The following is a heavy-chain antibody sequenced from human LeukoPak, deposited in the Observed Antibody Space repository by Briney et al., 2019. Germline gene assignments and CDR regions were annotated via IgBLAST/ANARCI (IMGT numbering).Heavy chain of an antibody. CDR3: ATFRRDGYNGFDY. Sequence: ASVKVSCTASGGTFSSYAISWVRQAPGQGLEWMGGIIPIFGTANYAQKFQGRVTITADESTSTAYMELSSLRSEDTAVYYCATFRRDGYNGFDYWGQGTLVTVSS. D-gene: IGHD5-24*01. J-gene: IGHJ4*02. CDR1: GGTFSSYA. V-gene: IGHV1-69*01. CDR2: IIPIFGTA.